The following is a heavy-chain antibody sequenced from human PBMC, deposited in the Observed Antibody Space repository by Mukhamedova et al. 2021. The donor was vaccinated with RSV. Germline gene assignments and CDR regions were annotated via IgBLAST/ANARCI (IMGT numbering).Heavy chain of an antibody. CDR2: IWYDGSNK. CDR3: ARDIAAAGDSSEYFQH. J-gene: IGHJ1*01. V-gene: IGHV3-33*01. D-gene: IGHD6-13*01. Sequence: QAPGKGLEWVAVIWYDGSNKYYVDSVKGRFTISRDNAKNSLYLQMNSLRAEDTAVYYCARDIAAAGDSSEYFQHWGQGTLVTVS.